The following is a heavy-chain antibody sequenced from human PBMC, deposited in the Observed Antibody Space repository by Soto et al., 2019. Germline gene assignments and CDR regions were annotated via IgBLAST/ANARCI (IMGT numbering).Heavy chain of an antibody. J-gene: IGHJ4*02. V-gene: IGHV4-34*01. Sequence: QVQLQQWGAGLLKPSETLSLTCAVYGGSFSDYYWSWIRQPPGKGLEWIGEINHSGHTNYNPSLKXLXTXXVDTSMNQFSMKISSVTAADTAVYYCARSGHRLDYWGQGTLLTVSS. CDR3: ARSGHRLDY. CDR1: GGSFSDYY. D-gene: IGHD3-10*01. CDR2: INHSGHT.